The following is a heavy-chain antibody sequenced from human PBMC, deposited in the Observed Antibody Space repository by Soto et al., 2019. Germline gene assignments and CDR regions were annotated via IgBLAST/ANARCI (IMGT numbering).Heavy chain of an antibody. D-gene: IGHD2-15*01. CDR2: IIPIFGTR. CDR3: AKDGGREGYFGNWFDP. CDR1: GGTFSNYA. Sequence: QVQLVQSGAEVKKPGSSVKVSCKASGGTFSNYAITWVRQAPGQGLEWLGRIIPIFGTRDYAQKFQGSVTMPSEDPTPTAYMELSSLRSDDTAVYYCAKDGGREGYFGNWFDPWGQGTLVTVSS. J-gene: IGHJ5*02. V-gene: IGHV1-69*15.